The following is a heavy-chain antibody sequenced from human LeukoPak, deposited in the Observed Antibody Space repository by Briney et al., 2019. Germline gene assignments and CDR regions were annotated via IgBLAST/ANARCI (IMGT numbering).Heavy chain of an antibody. D-gene: IGHD3-22*01. J-gene: IGHJ4*02. CDR2: IGAYNGNT. V-gene: IGHV1-18*04. CDR3: ARSGYYFVGFDY. CDR1: GYSFTEYG. Sequence: ASVKVSCKASGYSFTEYGINWVRQAPGQGLEWMGWIGAYNGNTNFAPKFQDRVIMTTDTSTSTAYMELRSLRSDDTAVYFCARSGYYFVGFDYWGQGTLVTVSS.